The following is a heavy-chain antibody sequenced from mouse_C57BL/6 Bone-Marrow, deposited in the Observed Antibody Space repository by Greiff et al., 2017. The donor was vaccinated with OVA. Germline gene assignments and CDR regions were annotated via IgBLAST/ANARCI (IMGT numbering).Heavy chain of an antibody. Sequence: VQLQQPGAELVRPGTSVKLSCKASGYTFTSYWMHWVKQRPGQGLEWIGVIDPSDSYTNYNQKFKGKATLTVDTSSSTAYMQLSSLTSEDSAVYYCAREDYYGFHWYFDVWGTGTTVTVSS. CDR2: IDPSDSYT. V-gene: IGHV1-59*01. CDR3: AREDYYGFHWYFDV. CDR1: GYTFTSYW. J-gene: IGHJ1*03. D-gene: IGHD1-1*01.